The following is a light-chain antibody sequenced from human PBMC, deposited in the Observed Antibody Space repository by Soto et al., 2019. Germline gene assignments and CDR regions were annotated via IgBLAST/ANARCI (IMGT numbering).Light chain of an antibody. CDR1: QSVSSRY. J-gene: IGKJ4*01. CDR3: QQYNSSPPT. V-gene: IGKV3-20*01. CDR2: GGS. Sequence: EIVFTHSPGTLSLSPGERATLSCRASQSVSSRYIAWYQPKPGQAPRLLIYGGSSRATGIPYSFSGSGSGTDFTLTISRLEPEEFAVYYCQQYNSSPPTCCGGTKVEIK.